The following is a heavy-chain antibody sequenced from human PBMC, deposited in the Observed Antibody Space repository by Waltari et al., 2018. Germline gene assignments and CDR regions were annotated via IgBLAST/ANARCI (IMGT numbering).Heavy chain of an antibody. CDR2: ISRSSSYK. CDR3: ARDVDDLGGMDV. Sequence: EVQLVESGGGLVKPGGSLRLSCAASGFTFSSYSMNWVRQAPGKGLGWVSSISRSSSYKEYADSVKGRFTISKDNAKKSLYLQMNSLRAEDTAVYYGARDVDDLGGMDVWGQGTTVTVSS. V-gene: IGHV3-21*01. J-gene: IGHJ6*02. D-gene: IGHD3-16*01. CDR1: GFTFSSYS.